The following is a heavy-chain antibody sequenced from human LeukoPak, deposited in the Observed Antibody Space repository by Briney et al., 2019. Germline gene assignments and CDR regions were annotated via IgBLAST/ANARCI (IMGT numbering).Heavy chain of an antibody. CDR3: ARGDDSSSGYFDY. V-gene: IGHV3-48*04. CDR2: ISSSGNSI. J-gene: IGHJ4*02. CDR1: GFTFSRYA. Sequence: GGSLRLSCAASGFTFSRYAMTWVRQAPGKGLEWVSYISSSGNSISYADSVKGRFTISRDNARNSLYLQMKSLRADDTAVYYCARGDDSSSGYFDYWGQGTLVTVSS. D-gene: IGHD6-6*01.